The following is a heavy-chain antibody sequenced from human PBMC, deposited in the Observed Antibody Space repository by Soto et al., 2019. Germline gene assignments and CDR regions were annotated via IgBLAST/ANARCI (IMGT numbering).Heavy chain of an antibody. Sequence: SGPTLVNPTQTLTLTCTFSGFSLSTSGMCVSWIRQPPGKALEWLALIDWDDDKYYSTSLKTRLTISKDTSKNQVVLTMTNMDPVDTATYYCAGSTAGIYYYGMDVWGQGTTVTVSS. CDR3: AGSTAGIYYYGMDV. D-gene: IGHD2-2*01. J-gene: IGHJ6*02. CDR2: IDWDDDK. CDR1: GFSLSTSGMC. V-gene: IGHV2-70*01.